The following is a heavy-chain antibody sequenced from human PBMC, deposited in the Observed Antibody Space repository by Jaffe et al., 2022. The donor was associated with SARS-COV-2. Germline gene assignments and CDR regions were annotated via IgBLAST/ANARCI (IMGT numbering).Heavy chain of an antibody. Sequence: QVQLVQSGAEVKKPGASVRVSCKASGYSFTSYGISWVRQAPGQGLEWMGWISPYNGNTNYAQKIQGRVTMTTDTSTSTAYMELRSLRSDDTALYYCARGGMDCSGGSCPSHNWFDPWGQGTLVTVSS. D-gene: IGHD2-15*01. CDR1: GYSFTSYG. V-gene: IGHV1-18*01. CDR3: ARGGMDCSGGSCPSHNWFDP. CDR2: ISPYNGNT. J-gene: IGHJ5*02.